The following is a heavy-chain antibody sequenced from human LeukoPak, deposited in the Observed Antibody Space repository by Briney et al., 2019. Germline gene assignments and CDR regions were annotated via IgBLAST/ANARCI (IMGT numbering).Heavy chain of an antibody. CDR2: ITASEGST. CDR3: TRDGWDY. J-gene: IGHJ4*02. Sequence: GGSLRLSCAASGFTFSTYALSWVRQAPGKGLEWVSAITASEGSTYYADSVKGRFTISRDNSKNTLYLQMNSLRAEDTALYYCTRDGWDYWGQGTLVTLSS. V-gene: IGHV3-23*01. D-gene: IGHD2-2*03. CDR1: GFTFSTYA.